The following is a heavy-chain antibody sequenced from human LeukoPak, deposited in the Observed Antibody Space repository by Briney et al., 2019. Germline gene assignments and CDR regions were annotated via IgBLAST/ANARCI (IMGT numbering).Heavy chain of an antibody. CDR2: IYPGDSDT. V-gene: IGHV5-51*01. D-gene: IGHD6-6*01. J-gene: IGHJ4*02. CDR3: ARLGKQLVQGEFDY. CDR1: GYSFTSYW. Sequence: GESLKISCKGSGYSFTSYWIGWVRHMPGKGLQWLGIIYPGDSDTRYSPSFQGQVTISADKSISTAYLQWSSLKASDTAMYYCARLGKQLVQGEFDYWGQGTLVTVSS.